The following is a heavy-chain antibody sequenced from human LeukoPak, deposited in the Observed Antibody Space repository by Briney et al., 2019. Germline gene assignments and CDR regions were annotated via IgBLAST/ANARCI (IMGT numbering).Heavy chain of an antibody. Sequence: GGSLRLSCAASGFSVRSNYMSWVRQAPGKGLEWVSAISGSGGSTYYADSVKGRFTISRDNSKNTLYLQMNSLRAEATAVYYCAKVWGGYYYEVDAFDIWGQGTMVTVSS. CDR3: AKVWGGYYYEVDAFDI. CDR1: GFSVRSNY. V-gene: IGHV3-23*01. D-gene: IGHD3-22*01. CDR2: ISGSGGST. J-gene: IGHJ3*02.